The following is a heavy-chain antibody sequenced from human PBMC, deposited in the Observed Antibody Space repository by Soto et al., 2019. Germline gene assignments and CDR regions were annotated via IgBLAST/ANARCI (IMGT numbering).Heavy chain of an antibody. CDR1: GGSFSGYY. D-gene: IGHD6-19*01. J-gene: IGHJ4*02. Sequence: SETLSLTCAVHGGSFSGYYWSWIRQPPGKGLEWIGEINHIGSIHYNPSLKSRVTISADTPNNQFSLNLSSVTAADTAVYYCARGSQWLDYWGQGALVTVSS. CDR2: INHIGSI. V-gene: IGHV4-34*01. CDR3: ARGSQWLDY.